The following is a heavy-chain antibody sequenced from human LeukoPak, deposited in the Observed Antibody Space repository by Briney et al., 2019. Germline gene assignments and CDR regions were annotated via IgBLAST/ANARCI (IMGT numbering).Heavy chain of an antibody. J-gene: IGHJ4*02. V-gene: IGHV4-30-4*01. CDR3: ARAGYFDSSAYYLHY. Sequence: KSSETLSLTCTVSGGSISSGDYYWSWIRQPPGKGLEWIGYIYYSGSTYYNPSLKSRGTISVDTSKNQFSLKLSSVTAADTAVYYCARAGYFDSSAYYLHYWGQGTLVTVSS. CDR2: IYYSGST. CDR1: GGSISSGDYY. D-gene: IGHD3-22*01.